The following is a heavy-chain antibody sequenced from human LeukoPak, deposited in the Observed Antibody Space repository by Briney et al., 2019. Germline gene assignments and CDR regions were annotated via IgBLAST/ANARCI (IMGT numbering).Heavy chain of an antibody. Sequence: GGSLRLSCAASGFTFSSYEMNWVRQAPGKGLEWVSYISSSGSTIYYADSVKGRFTISRDNAKNPLYLQMNSLRAEDTAVYYCARRSSSSYYYYYYMDVWGKGTTVTVSS. CDR1: GFTFSSYE. J-gene: IGHJ6*03. V-gene: IGHV3-48*03. CDR2: ISSSGSTI. CDR3: ARRSSSSYYYYYYMDV. D-gene: IGHD6-13*01.